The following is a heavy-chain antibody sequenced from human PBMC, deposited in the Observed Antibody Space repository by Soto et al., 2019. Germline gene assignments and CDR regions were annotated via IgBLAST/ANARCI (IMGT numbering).Heavy chain of an antibody. D-gene: IGHD6-6*01. CDR1: GGSISSGGNY. Sequence: QVQLQESGPGLVKPSQTLSLTCTVSGGSISSGGNYWSWIRQHPGKGLEWIGNIHYSGSTYYNLSLKSRVTIIVDTSKNQFSLKLSSVTAADTAVYYCARDNEYSKPSYYYYMDVWGKGTTVTVSS. J-gene: IGHJ6*03. CDR2: IHYSGST. CDR3: ARDNEYSKPSYYYYMDV. V-gene: IGHV4-31*03.